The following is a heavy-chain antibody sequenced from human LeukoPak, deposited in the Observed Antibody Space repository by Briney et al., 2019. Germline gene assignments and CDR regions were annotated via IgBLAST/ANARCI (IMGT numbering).Heavy chain of an antibody. CDR1: GFTFSTYS. CDR3: ARVPTTGYDYHMDV. CDR2: ISSSSTYI. J-gene: IGHJ6*03. V-gene: IGHV3-21*01. Sequence: PGGSLRLSCAASGFTFSTYSIIWVRQAPGKGLEWVSSISSSSTYIYYGDSVKGRFTISRDNAKNSSYLQMSSLRAEVTAVYYCARVPTTGYDYHMDVWGKGTAVTISS. D-gene: IGHD2-8*02.